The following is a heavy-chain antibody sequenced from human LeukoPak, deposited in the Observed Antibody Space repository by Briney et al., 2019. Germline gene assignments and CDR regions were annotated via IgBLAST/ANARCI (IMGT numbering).Heavy chain of an antibody. CDR1: GFIFSSYE. J-gene: IGHJ6*04. Sequence: GGSLRLSCAASGFIFSSYEMNWVRQTPGKGLEWVSYISSSGNFIYHADSVKGRFTISRDNAKNSLYLQMKRLRAEDTAVYYCARAVMDVWGKGTTVTVSS. CDR2: ISSSGNFI. D-gene: IGHD6-19*01. V-gene: IGHV3-48*03. CDR3: ARAVMDV.